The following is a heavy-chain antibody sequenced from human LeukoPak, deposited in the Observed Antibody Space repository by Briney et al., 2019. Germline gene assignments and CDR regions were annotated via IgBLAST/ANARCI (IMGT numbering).Heavy chain of an antibody. CDR3: ARDQWELAGAFDI. D-gene: IGHD1-26*01. V-gene: IGHV3-48*01. CDR1: GFTFSSYS. J-gene: IGHJ3*02. CDR2: ISSSSSTI. Sequence: GGSLRLSCAASGFTFSSYSMNWVRQAPGKGLEWVSYISSSSSTIYYADSVKGRFTISRDNAKNSLYLQMNSLRAEDTAVYYCARDQWELAGAFDIWGQGTMVTVSS.